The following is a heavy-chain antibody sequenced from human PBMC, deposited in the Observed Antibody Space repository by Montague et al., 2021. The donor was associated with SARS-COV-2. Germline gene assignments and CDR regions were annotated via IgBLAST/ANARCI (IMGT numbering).Heavy chain of an antibody. D-gene: IGHD3-10*01. CDR3: ARATSVRGAVNWFDP. CDR2: INYIGGT. CDR1: GGSISSHC. Sequence: SETLSLTCAVSGGSISSHCWSFIRQPPGKGLEWIAYINYIGGTNYNPSLKSRVTISVDTSKNHFSLQLRSVTPADTAVYFCARATSVRGAVNWFDPWGQGTLVTVSS. V-gene: IGHV4-59*11. J-gene: IGHJ5*02.